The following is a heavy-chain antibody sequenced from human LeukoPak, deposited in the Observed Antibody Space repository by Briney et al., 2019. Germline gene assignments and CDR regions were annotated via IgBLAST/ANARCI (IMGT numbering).Heavy chain of an antibody. Sequence: SETLSLTCAVYGGSFSGYYWSWIRQPPGKGLEWIGEINHSGSTNYNPSLKSRVTISVDTSKNQFSLKLSSVTAADTAMYYCARGLHSGWYQVYFDYWGQGTLVTVSS. D-gene: IGHD6-19*01. J-gene: IGHJ4*02. V-gene: IGHV4-34*01. CDR3: ARGLHSGWYQVYFDY. CDR1: GGSFSGYY. CDR2: INHSGST.